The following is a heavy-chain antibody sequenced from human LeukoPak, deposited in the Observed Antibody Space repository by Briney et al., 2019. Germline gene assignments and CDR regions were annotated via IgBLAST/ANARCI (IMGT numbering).Heavy chain of an antibody. J-gene: IGHJ4*02. CDR1: GFTFTSYP. D-gene: IGHD2/OR15-2a*01. Sequence: GGSLRLSCAASGFTFTSYPMTWVRQAPGKGLEWVSSISGTGAITNYADSVKGRFTISRDNSKNTLYLQMSSLRAEDAAVYFCAKYIGPSRRIFDYWGQGTLVAVSS. V-gene: IGHV3-23*01. CDR2: ISGTGAIT. CDR3: AKYIGPSRRIFDY.